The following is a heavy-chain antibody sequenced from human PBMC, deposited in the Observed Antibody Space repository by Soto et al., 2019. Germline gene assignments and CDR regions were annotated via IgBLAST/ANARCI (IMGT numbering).Heavy chain of an antibody. CDR3: ARHALEQTYYYYGMDV. CDR1: GYTFTSYA. V-gene: IGHV1-3*01. J-gene: IGHJ6*02. Sequence: ASVKVSCKASGYTFTSYAMHWVRQAPGQRLEWMGWINAGNGNTKYSQKFQGRVTITRDTSASTAYMELSSLRSEDTVLYYCARHALEQTYYYYGMDVWGQGTTVTVSS. D-gene: IGHD1-1*01. CDR2: INAGNGNT.